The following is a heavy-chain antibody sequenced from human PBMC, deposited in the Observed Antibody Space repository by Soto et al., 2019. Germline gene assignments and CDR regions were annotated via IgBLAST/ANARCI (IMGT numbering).Heavy chain of an antibody. Sequence: EVQLVESGGGLVQPGGSLRLSCAASGFTFSSDWMHWVLQAPGKGLVWVSRSNSDGSSTSYADSVKGRLTISRDTAKNTLYLQMNSLRAADTAVYYCARGGGLSWYFDLWGRGPLVTVSS. CDR2: SNSDGSST. CDR1: GFTFSSDW. CDR3: ARGGGLSWYFDL. V-gene: IGHV3-74*01. D-gene: IGHD3-16*01. J-gene: IGHJ2*01.